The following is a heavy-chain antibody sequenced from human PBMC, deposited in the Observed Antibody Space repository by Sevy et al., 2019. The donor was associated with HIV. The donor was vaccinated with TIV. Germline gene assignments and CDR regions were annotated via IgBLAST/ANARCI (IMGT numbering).Heavy chain of an antibody. D-gene: IGHD5-18*01. Sequence: SETLSLTCTVFGDSVSSGTYHWSWIRQPPGKGLVWIGYNYYSGTINFNPSLGSRVTMSVDTSENQCSLKLNSITAADTVTHYCARSRTALVAGHYNGMHVWGQGTTVTVSS. CDR2: NYYSGTI. CDR3: ARSRTALVAGHYNGMHV. V-gene: IGHV4-61*01. J-gene: IGHJ6*02. CDR1: GDSVSSGTYH.